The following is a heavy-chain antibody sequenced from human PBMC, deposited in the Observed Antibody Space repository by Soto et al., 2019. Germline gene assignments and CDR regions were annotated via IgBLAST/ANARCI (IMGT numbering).Heavy chain of an antibody. J-gene: IGHJ4*02. V-gene: IGHV4-39*01. Sequence: QLQLQESGPGLVKPSETLTLTCTVSGGSLSSGSYYWGWFRQPPGKGLEWIGSIPYSGHTYYNPSLKTRVTLSVNVSKNEFSLKLSSVTAADTAVYYCARPFAAQPVAGFDSWGQGTLVTVSS. CDR1: GGSLSSGSYY. D-gene: IGHD6-19*01. CDR2: IPYSGHT. CDR3: ARPFAAQPVAGFDS.